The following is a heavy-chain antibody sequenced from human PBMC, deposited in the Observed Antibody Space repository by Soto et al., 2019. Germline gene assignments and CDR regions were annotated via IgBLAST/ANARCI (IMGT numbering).Heavy chain of an antibody. D-gene: IGHD4-4*01. CDR3: ARTTVRGVNWFDP. J-gene: IGHJ5*02. V-gene: IGHV4-59*01. Sequence: LSLTCTVSGGSISSYYWSWIRQPPGKGLEWIGYIYYSGSTNYNPSLKSRVTISVDTSKNQFSLKLSSVTAADTAVYYCARTTVRGVNWFDPWGQGTLVTVSS. CDR1: GGSISSYY. CDR2: IYYSGST.